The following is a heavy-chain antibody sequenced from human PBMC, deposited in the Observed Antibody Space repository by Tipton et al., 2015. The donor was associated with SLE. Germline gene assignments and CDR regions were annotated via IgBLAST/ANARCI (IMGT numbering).Heavy chain of an antibody. CDR3: TTEVVGGGKAFDI. CDR1: GYAFPAYS. D-gene: IGHD3-16*01. CDR2: INPSSGGT. Sequence: QLVQSGPEVKKPGASVEISCKASGYAFPAYSFHWVRLAPGQGLQWVGWINPSSGGTKYLQKFQGRVTITRDTSTSTVFMELSGLKPDDTAIYFCTTEVVGGGKAFDIWGQGTLVTVSS. J-gene: IGHJ3*02. V-gene: IGHV1-2*02.